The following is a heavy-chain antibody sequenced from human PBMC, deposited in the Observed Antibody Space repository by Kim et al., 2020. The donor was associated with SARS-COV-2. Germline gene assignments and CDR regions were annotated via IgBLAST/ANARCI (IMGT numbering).Heavy chain of an antibody. J-gene: IGHJ4*01. CDR1: GFTFSGYC. CDR2: ISTSGIYT. CDR3: ARYQDTSGDYSDPSYFD. V-gene: IGHV3-21*01. Sequence: GGSLRLSCAASGFTFSGYCMNWVRQAPGKGLEWVASISTSGIYTYYADSVKGRFTISRDTAKNSLYLQMTSLRAEDTAVYYCARYQDTSGDYSDPSYFD. D-gene: IGHD3-3*01.